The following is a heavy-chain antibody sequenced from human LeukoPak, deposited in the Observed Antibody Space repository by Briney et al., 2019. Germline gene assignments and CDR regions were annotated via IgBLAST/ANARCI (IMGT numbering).Heavy chain of an antibody. J-gene: IGHJ4*02. CDR1: GFSFSSNW. V-gene: IGHV3-74*01. CDR3: VPADKQ. CDR2: ITPDGSTT. Sequence: GGSLRLSCAASGFSFSSNWMHWVRHAPGKGLMWVSLITPDGSTTTYADSVKGRFTISRDNAKSTLYLQMTSLRAEDTAIYYCVPADKQWGQGTLVTVSS.